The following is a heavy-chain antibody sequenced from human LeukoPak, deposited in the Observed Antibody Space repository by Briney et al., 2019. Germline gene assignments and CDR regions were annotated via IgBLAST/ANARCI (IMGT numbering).Heavy chain of an antibody. D-gene: IGHD6-13*01. Sequence: SSETLSLTCAVYGGSFSGYYWSWIRQPPGKGLEWIGEINHSGSTNYNPSLKSRGTISVDTSKNQFSLKLSSVTAADTAVYYCARGRGSFRQQLFDYWGQGTLVTVSS. J-gene: IGHJ4*02. CDR2: INHSGST. CDR1: GGSFSGYY. CDR3: ARGRGSFRQQLFDY. V-gene: IGHV4-34*01.